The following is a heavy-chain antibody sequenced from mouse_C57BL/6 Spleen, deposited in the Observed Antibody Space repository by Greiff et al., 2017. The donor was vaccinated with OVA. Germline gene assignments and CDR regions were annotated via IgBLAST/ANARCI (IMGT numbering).Heavy chain of an antibody. V-gene: IGHV3-6*01. Sequence: EVQLVESGPGLVKPSQSLSLTCSVTGYSITSGYYWNWIRQFPGNKLEWMGYISYDGSNNYNPSLKNRISITRDTSKNQFFLKLNSVTTEDTATYYCANDYDGGFAYWGQGTLVTVSA. CDR1: GYSITSGYY. J-gene: IGHJ3*01. CDR2: ISYDGSN. D-gene: IGHD2-4*01. CDR3: ANDYDGGFAY.